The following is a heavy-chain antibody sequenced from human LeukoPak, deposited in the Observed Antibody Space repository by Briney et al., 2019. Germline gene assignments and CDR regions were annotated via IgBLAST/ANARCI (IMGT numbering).Heavy chain of an antibody. CDR3: ARTPRLYNPKSWKSYWYFDL. D-gene: IGHD5-24*01. V-gene: IGHV4-38-2*01. CDR2: IYTSGST. J-gene: IGHJ2*01. CDR1: GYSISSGYY. Sequence: SETLSLTCAVSGYSISSGYYWGWIRQPAGKGLEWIGRIYTSGSTNYNPSLKSRVTISVDTSKNQFSLKLSSVTAADTAVYYCARTPRLYNPKSWKSYWYFDLWGRGTLVTVSS.